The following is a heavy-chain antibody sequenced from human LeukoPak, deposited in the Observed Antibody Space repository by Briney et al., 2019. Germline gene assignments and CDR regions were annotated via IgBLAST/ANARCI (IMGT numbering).Heavy chain of an antibody. D-gene: IGHD6-13*01. CDR3: ARGSGIAKD. CDR2: INHSGST. CDR1: GGSFSGYY. Sequence: SETLSLTCAVYGGSFSGYYWSWIRQPPGKGLEWIGEINHSGSTNYNPSLKSRVTISVDTSKNQFSLKLSSATAADTAVYYCARGSGIAKDWGQGTLVTVSS. J-gene: IGHJ4*02. V-gene: IGHV4-34*01.